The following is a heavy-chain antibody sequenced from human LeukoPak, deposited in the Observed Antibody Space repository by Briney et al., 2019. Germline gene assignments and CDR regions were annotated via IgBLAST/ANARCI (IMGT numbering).Heavy chain of an antibody. CDR1: GGSISSYY. J-gene: IGHJ4*02. Sequence: SETLSLTCTVSGGSISSYYWSWIRQPPGKGLEWIGYIYYSGSTNYNPSLKSRVTISVDTSKNQFSLKLSSVTAADTAMYYCARAYYYGSGSPLGYWGQGTLVTVSS. V-gene: IGHV4-59*01. CDR2: IYYSGST. CDR3: ARAYYYGSGSPLGY. D-gene: IGHD3-10*01.